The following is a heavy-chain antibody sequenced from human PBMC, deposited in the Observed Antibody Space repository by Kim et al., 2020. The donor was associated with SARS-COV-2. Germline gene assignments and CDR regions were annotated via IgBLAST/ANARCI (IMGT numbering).Heavy chain of an antibody. CDR2: IIPIFGTA. J-gene: IGHJ6*02. D-gene: IGHD2-15*01. CDR3: ARCPVVVVAATLWYYYGMDV. V-gene: IGHV1-69*13. Sequence: SVKVSCKASGGTFSSYAISWVRQAPGQGLEWMGGIIPIFGTANYAQKFQGRVTITADESTSTAYMELSSLRSEDTAVYYCARCPVVVVAATLWYYYGMDVWGQGTTVTVSS. CDR1: GGTFSSYA.